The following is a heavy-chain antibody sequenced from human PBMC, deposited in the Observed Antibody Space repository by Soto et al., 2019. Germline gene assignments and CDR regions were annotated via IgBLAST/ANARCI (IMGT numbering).Heavy chain of an antibody. CDR1: GYTFTGYY. V-gene: IGHV1-2*04. Sequence: ASVKVSCKASGYTFTGYYMHWVRQAPGQGLEWMGWINPNSGGTNYAQKFQGWVTMTRDTSISTAYMELSRLRSDDTAVYYCGRVWSRYYYYGMDVWGQGTTVTVSS. J-gene: IGHJ6*02. CDR2: INPNSGGT. CDR3: GRVWSRYYYYGMDV. D-gene: IGHD3-16*01.